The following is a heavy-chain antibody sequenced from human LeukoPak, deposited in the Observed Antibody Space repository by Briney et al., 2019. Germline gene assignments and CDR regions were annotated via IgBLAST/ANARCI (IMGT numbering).Heavy chain of an antibody. Sequence: ASVKVSCKASGYTFTSYGISWVRQAPGQGLEWMGWISAYNGNTNYAQKLQGRVTMTTDTSTSTASMELRSLRSDDTAVYYCAGRTTVTTGRAFDIWGQGTMVTVSS. CDR2: ISAYNGNT. CDR3: AGRTTVTTGRAFDI. V-gene: IGHV1-18*01. D-gene: IGHD4-17*01. J-gene: IGHJ3*02. CDR1: GYTFTSYG.